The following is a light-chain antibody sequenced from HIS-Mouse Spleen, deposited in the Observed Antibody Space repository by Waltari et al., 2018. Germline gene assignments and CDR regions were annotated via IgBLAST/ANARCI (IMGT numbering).Light chain of an antibody. CDR1: QGISRY. J-gene: IGKJ1*01. CDR2: AAS. V-gene: IGKV1-8*01. CDR3: QQYYSYPET. Sequence: AIRMTQSPSSLSASTGDRVTITCRASQGISRYLALYQQKPGKAPKLLIYAASTLQSGVPSRFSGSGSGTDFTLTISCLQSEDFAPYYCQQYYSYPETFGQGTKVEIK.